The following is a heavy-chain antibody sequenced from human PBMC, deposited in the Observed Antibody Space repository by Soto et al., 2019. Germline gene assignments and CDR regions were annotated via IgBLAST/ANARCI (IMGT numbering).Heavy chain of an antibody. J-gene: IGHJ4*02. CDR1: GFTFSLYS. Sequence: GGSLRLSCAASGFTFSLYSMIWVRQAPGKGLEWVASITSSSSYIYYEDSLKGRFTISRDNAKNSLFLQLDSLRAEDTAVYFCVRARSTDSRSYYWGQGTLVTVSS. CDR2: ITSSSSYI. CDR3: VRARSTDSRSYY. V-gene: IGHV3-21*01. D-gene: IGHD3-22*01.